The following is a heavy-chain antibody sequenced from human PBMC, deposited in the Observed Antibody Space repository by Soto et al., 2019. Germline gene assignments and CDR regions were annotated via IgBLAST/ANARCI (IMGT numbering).Heavy chain of an antibody. V-gene: IGHV3-48*02. J-gene: IGHJ6*02. CDR1: GFTFSSYS. Sequence: PGGSLRLSCAASGFTFSSYSMNWVRQAPGKGLEWVSYISSSSSTIYYADSVKGRFTISRDNAKNSLYLQMNSLRDEDTAVYYCAGPVVVAATVGYGMDVWGQGTTVTVSS. CDR3: AGPVVVAATVGYGMDV. D-gene: IGHD2-15*01. CDR2: ISSSSSTI.